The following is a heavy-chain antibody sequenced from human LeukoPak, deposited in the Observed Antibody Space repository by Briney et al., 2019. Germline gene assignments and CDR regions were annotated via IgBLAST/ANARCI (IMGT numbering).Heavy chain of an antibody. CDR1: GFTFSNYD. V-gene: IGHV3-13*01. D-gene: IGHD6-13*01. CDR2: TGTAGDT. Sequence: GGSLRLSCAASGFTFSNYDMYWVRQTTGKGLEWVSATGTAGDTYYSGSVKGRFTISREDAKNSLYLHMNSLRAGDTAVYYCVREQQLANWYFDLWGRGTLVTVSS. CDR3: VREQQLANWYFDL. J-gene: IGHJ2*01.